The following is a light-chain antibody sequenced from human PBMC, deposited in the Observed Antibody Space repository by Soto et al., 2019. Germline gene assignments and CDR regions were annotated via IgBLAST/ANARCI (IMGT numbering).Light chain of an antibody. CDR3: QQYGRSVT. Sequence: EIVLTQSPGTLSLSPGERATLSCRASQSVSSGFLAWYQQKPGQAPRLLIYGASSRATGIPDRFSGSGSGTDFTLTISRLEPEDFAVYYCQQYGRSVTFGGGTKVEIK. CDR2: GAS. J-gene: IGKJ4*01. CDR1: QSVSSGF. V-gene: IGKV3-20*01.